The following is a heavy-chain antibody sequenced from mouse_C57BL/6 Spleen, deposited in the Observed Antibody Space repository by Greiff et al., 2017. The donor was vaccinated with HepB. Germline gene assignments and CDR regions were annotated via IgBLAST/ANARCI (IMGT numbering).Heavy chain of an antibody. V-gene: IGHV3-6*01. CDR2: ISYDGSN. CDR1: GYSITSGYY. Sequence: VQLKESGPGLVKPSQSLSLTCSVTGYSITSGYYWNWIRQFPGNKLEWMGYISYDGSNNYNPSLKNRISITRDTSKNQFFLKLNSVTTEDTATYYCARDYGNYRNYFDYWGQGTTLTVSS. CDR3: ARDYGNYRNYFDY. D-gene: IGHD2-1*01. J-gene: IGHJ2*01.